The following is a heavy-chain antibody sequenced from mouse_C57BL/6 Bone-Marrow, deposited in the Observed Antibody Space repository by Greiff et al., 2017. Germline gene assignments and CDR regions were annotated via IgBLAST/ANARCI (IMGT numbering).Heavy chain of an antibody. CDR1: GLTFSDYG. CDR2: ISKLEYSI. V-gene: IGHV5-15*01. CDR3: ARGDYYAMDY. Sequence: EVNVVASGGGFVQPGGFLKLFCAASGLTFSDYGMAWVRPAPRKGPEWVPFISKLEYSIYYADTVTGRVTISRENAKNTLYLEMSSLRSEDTAMYYCARGDYYAMDYWGQGTSVTVSS. J-gene: IGHJ4*01.